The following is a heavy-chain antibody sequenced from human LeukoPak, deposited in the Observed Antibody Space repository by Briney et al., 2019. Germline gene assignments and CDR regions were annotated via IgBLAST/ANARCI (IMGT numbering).Heavy chain of an antibody. Sequence: SETLSLTCTVSGGSISSYYWSWIRQPPGKGLEWIGYIYYSGSTNYNPSLKSRVTISVDTSKNQFSLKLSSVTAADTAVYYCARLLSVGYDAFDIWGQGTMVTVSS. CDR1: GGSISSYY. D-gene: IGHD2-15*01. CDR3: ARLLSVGYDAFDI. CDR2: IYYSGST. J-gene: IGHJ3*02. V-gene: IGHV4-59*08.